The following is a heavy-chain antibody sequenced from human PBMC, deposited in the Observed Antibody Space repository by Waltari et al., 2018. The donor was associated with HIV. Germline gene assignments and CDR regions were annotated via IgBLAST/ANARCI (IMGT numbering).Heavy chain of an antibody. V-gene: IGHV3-33*01. CDR3: ARGPSGRLLDY. CDR1: GFTFSSYG. Sequence: QVQLVESGGGVVQPGRSLRLSCAASGFTFSSYGMHWVRQAPGKGLGWVAVICYDGSNKYYADSVKGRFTISRDNSKNTLYLQMNSLRAEDTAVYYCARGPSGRLLDYWGQGTLVTVSS. J-gene: IGHJ4*02. D-gene: IGHD1-26*01. CDR2: ICYDGSNK.